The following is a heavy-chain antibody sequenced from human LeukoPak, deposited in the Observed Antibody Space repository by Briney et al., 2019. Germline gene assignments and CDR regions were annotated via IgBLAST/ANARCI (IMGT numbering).Heavy chain of an antibody. Sequence: SETLSLTCTVSGGSISSYYWSWIRQPPGKGLEWIGYIYYSGSTNYNPSLKSRVTISVGTSKNQFSLKLSSVTAADTAVYYCARGQPRGFEFDYWGQGTLVTVSS. CDR2: IYYSGST. CDR3: ARGQPRGFEFDY. D-gene: IGHD3-10*01. J-gene: IGHJ4*02. V-gene: IGHV4-59*01. CDR1: GGSISSYY.